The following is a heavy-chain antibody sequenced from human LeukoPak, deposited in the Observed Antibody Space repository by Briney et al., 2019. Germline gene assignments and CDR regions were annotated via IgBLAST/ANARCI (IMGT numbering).Heavy chain of an antibody. CDR3: ARHGYSSSWYENWFDP. D-gene: IGHD6-13*01. J-gene: IGHJ5*02. V-gene: IGHV4-4*09. CDR1: GGSISSYY. CDR2: IYTSGST. Sequence: SETLSLTCTVSGGSISSYYWSWIRQPPGKGLEWIGYIYTSGSTNYNPSLKSRVTISVDTSKNQFSLKLGSVTAADTAVYYCARHGYSSSWYENWFDPWGQGTLVTVSS.